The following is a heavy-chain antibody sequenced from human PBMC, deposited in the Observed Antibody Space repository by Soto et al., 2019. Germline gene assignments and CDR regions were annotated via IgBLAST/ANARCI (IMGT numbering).Heavy chain of an antibody. D-gene: IGHD6-13*01. V-gene: IGHV1-69*13. CDR3: ARDQRRSSPKPTYNWFDP. J-gene: IGHJ5*02. Sequence: SVKVSCKASGGTFSSYAISWVRQAPGQGLEWMGGIIPIFGTANYAQKFQGRVTITADESTSTAYMELSSLRSEDTAVYYCARDQRRSSPKPTYNWFDPWGQGTLVTVS. CDR2: IIPIFGTA. CDR1: GGTFSSYA.